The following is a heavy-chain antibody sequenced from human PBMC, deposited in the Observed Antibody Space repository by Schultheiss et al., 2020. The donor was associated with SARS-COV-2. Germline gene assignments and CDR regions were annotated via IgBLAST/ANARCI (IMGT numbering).Heavy chain of an antibody. V-gene: IGHV4-34*01. D-gene: IGHD3-3*01. CDR2: IYYSGST. Sequence: GSLRLSCAVYGGPFSGYYWIWIRQPPGKGLEWIGYIYYSGSTYYNPSLKSRVTISVDTSKNQFSLKLSSVTAADTAVYYCARLVIGGGTYYDFWSGYRSAWFDPWGQETRVT. CDR3: ARLVIGGGTYYDFWSGYRSAWFDP. J-gene: IGHJ5*02. CDR1: GGPFSGYY.